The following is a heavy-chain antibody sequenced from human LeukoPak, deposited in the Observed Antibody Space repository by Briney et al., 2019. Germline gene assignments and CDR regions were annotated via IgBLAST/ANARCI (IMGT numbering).Heavy chain of an antibody. CDR1: GFSLSTSGVG. V-gene: IGHV2-5*02. CDR2: IYWDDDK. Sequence: SGPTLVNPTQTLTLTCTLSGFSLSTSGVGVGWIRQPPGKALEWLALIYWDDDKRYRPSLKSRLTITKDTSKNQVVLTMTNMDPVDTGTYYCAHRSGYRYTFDYWGQGILVTVSS. CDR3: AHRSGYRYTFDY. J-gene: IGHJ4*02. D-gene: IGHD5-18*01.